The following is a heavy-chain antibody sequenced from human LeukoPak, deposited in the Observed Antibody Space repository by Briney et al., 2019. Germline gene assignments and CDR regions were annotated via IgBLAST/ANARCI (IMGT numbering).Heavy chain of an antibody. J-gene: IGHJ4*02. D-gene: IGHD5-18*01. V-gene: IGHV3-23*01. Sequence: GGSLRLSCAASGFTFSSYVMSWVRQAPGKGLEWVSAISGSGGSTYYADSVKGRFTISKDNSKNTLYLQMNSLRAEDTAVYYCAKATPRGYSYGQPLDYWGQGTLVTVSS. CDR3: AKATPRGYSYGQPLDY. CDR1: GFTFSSYV. CDR2: ISGSGGST.